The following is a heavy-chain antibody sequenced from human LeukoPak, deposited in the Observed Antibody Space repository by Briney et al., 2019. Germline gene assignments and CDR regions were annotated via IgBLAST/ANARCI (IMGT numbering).Heavy chain of an antibody. Sequence: ASVKVSCKASGYTFTSYDINWVRQAPGQGLEWMGIINPSGGSTSYAQKFQGRVTMTRDTSTSTVYMELSSLRSEDTAVYYCARAIAVAGGTFDYWGQGTLVTVTS. D-gene: IGHD6-19*01. CDR3: ARAIAVAGGTFDY. CDR1: GYTFTSYD. V-gene: IGHV1-46*01. J-gene: IGHJ4*02. CDR2: INPSGGST.